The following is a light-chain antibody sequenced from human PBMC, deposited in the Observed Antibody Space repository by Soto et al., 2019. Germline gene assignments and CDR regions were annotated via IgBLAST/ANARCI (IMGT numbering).Light chain of an antibody. CDR2: DGS. CDR1: SSNVGGYNY. Sequence: QSALTQPASVSGSPGQSITISCTGTSSNVGGYNYVSWYRQYPDKAPQLMIYDGSNRPSGVSNRFSGSKSGNTASLTISGLQAEDEADYYCSSYTASSTYVFGTGTKVTVL. J-gene: IGLJ1*01. CDR3: SSYTASSTYV. V-gene: IGLV2-14*01.